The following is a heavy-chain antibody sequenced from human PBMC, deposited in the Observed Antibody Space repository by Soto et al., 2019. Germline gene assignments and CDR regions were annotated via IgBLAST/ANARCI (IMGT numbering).Heavy chain of an antibody. V-gene: IGHV1-46*01. D-gene: IGHD3-16*01. CDR3: GRGALRGGGWLDP. CDR2: INPRSGDT. Sequence: QVQLVQSGAEVKKPGASVNVSCKASGNTFTRFYIHWVRQAPGQGLEWMGIINPRSGDTTYAEKFQGRITVTRDKSTSTVYMGLTSLRYEDPAIYYCGRGALRGGGWLDPWGQGTLVTVSS. CDR1: GNTFTRFY. J-gene: IGHJ5*02.